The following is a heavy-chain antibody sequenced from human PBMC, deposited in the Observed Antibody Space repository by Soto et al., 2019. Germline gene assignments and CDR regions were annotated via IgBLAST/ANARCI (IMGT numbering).Heavy chain of an antibody. Sequence: PGESLKISCKGSGYSFTSYWIGWVRQMPGKGLEWMGIIYPGDSDTRYSPSFQGQVTISADKSISTAYLQWSSLKASDTAMYYCATRWGYCISTSCSIDDDAFDIWGQGTMVTVSS. V-gene: IGHV5-51*01. CDR2: IYPGDSDT. CDR1: GYSFTSYW. CDR3: ATRWGYCISTSCSIDDDAFDI. D-gene: IGHD2-2*01. J-gene: IGHJ3*02.